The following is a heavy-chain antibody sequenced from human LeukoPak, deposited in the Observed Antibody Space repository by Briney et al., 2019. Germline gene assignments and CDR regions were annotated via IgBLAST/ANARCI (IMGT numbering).Heavy chain of an antibody. V-gene: IGHV3-30*18. J-gene: IGHJ4*02. CDR2: ISYDGSNN. CDR1: GFTFSSFG. CDR3: AKRAVATNYFDY. D-gene: IGHD1-26*01. Sequence: GGSLGLSCAASGFTFSSFGMHWVRQAPGKGLEWVALISYDGSNNYYADSVKGRFTISRDNSKNTLYLKMNSLRAEDTAVYYCAKRAVATNYFDYWGQGTLVTVSS.